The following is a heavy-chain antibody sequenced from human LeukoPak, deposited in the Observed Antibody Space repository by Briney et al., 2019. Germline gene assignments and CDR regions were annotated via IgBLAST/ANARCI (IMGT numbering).Heavy chain of an antibody. CDR2: ISSASSYT. J-gene: IGHJ4*02. D-gene: IGHD3-16*02. CDR1: RFTFSDYY. CDR3: ARSFRPVDY. Sequence: PGGSLRLSCAASRFTFSDYYMSWIRQAPGKGLEWVSYISSASSYTNYADSVKGRFTISRDNAKKSLSLQMNSLRAEDTAVYYCARSFRPVDYWGQGTLVTVSS. V-gene: IGHV3-11*03.